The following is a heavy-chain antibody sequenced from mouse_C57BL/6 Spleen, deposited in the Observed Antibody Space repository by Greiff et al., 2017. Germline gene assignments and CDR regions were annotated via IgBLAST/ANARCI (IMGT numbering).Heavy chain of an antibody. Sequence: VQLKESGPELVKPGASVQMSCKASGYTFTDYNMHWVKQSHGKSLEWIGYINPNNGGTSYNQKFKGKATLTVNKSSSTAYMELRSLTSEDSAVYYCAGPGSWFAYWGQGTLVTVSA. CDR1: GYTFTDYN. V-gene: IGHV1-22*01. CDR3: AGPGSWFAY. J-gene: IGHJ3*01. CDR2: INPNNGGT.